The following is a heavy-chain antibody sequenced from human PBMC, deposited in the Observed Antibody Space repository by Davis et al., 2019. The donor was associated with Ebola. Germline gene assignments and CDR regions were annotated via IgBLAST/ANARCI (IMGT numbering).Heavy chain of an antibody. CDR1: GYTFTSYA. CDR3: ARRVGARSVFDS. CDR2: MNPNSGIT. V-gene: IGHV1-8*01. Sequence: AASVKVSCKASGYTFTSYAINWVRQATGQGLEWMGWMNPNSGITDYAQKFQDRVTITRNNSIGTAYMELNSLRSEDTAVYFCARRVGARSVFDSWGLGTLVTVSS. J-gene: IGHJ4*02. D-gene: IGHD1-26*01.